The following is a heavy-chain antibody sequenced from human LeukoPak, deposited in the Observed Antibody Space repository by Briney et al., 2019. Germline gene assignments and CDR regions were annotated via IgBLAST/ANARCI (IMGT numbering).Heavy chain of an antibody. Sequence: PGGSLRLSCAASGFTFSSYSMNWVRQAPGKGLEWVSSISSSSSYIYYADSVKGRFTISRDNAKNSLYLQMTSLRAEDTAVYYCARERRTYYYDSSGYSTDYGGQGTLVTVSS. CDR3: ARERRTYYYDSSGYSTDY. J-gene: IGHJ4*02. CDR1: GFTFSSYS. CDR2: ISSSSSYI. V-gene: IGHV3-21*01. D-gene: IGHD3-22*01.